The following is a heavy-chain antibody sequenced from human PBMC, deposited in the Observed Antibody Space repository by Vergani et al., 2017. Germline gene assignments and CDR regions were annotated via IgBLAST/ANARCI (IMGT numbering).Heavy chain of an antibody. V-gene: IGHV4-34*01. CDR3: ARTHCSGGSCYWFDP. CDR1: GGSFSGYY. J-gene: IGHJ5*02. D-gene: IGHD2-15*01. Sequence: QVQLQQWGAGLLKPSENLSLTCAVYGGSFSGYYWSWIRQPPGKGLEWIGEINHSGSTNYNPSLKSRVTISVDTSKNQFSLKLSSVTAADTAVYYCARTHCSGGSCYWFDPWGQGTLVTVSS. CDR2: INHSGST.